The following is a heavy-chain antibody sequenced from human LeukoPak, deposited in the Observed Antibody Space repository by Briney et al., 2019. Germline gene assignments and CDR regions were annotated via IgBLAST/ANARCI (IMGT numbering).Heavy chain of an antibody. CDR1: GYTFTNYE. V-gene: IGHV1-8*01. Sequence: ASVKVSCKASGYTFTNYEINWVRQATGQGLEWMGWMNPKNGDTAYAQKFQGRITMTRSTSITTAYMDLSSLTSEDTAVYYCARGLGTYDSSELTWPMISFWGQGTLVTVSS. CDR3: ARGLGTYDSSELTWPMISF. J-gene: IGHJ4*02. D-gene: IGHD3-22*01. CDR2: MNPKNGDT.